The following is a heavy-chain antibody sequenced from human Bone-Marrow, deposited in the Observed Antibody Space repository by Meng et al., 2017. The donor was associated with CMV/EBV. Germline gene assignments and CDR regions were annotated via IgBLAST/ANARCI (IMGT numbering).Heavy chain of an antibody. CDR2: IRYDGSNK. J-gene: IGHJ6*02. D-gene: IGHD2-2*02. CDR3: AKIKGIVVEPAAIGPYYYYYGMDV. V-gene: IGHV3-30*02. CDR1: GFTFSSYG. Sequence: GESLKISCAASGFTFSSYGMHWVRQAPGKGLEWVAFIRYDGSNKYYADSVKGRFTISRDNSKNTTYLQMNSLSAEDTAVYYCAKIKGIVVEPAAIGPYYYYYGMDVWGQGTTVTVSS.